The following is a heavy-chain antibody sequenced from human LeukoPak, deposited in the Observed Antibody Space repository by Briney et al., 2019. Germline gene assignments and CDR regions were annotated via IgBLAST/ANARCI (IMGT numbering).Heavy chain of an antibody. J-gene: IGHJ4*02. Sequence: GGSLRLSCAASGFTFSSYWMHWVRQAPRKGLVWVSRIKSDGSSTTYADSVKGRFTTSRDNAKNSLYLQMNSLRAEDTAVYYCARDEEWLVPGEFDYWGQGTLVTVSS. V-gene: IGHV3-74*01. CDR1: GFTFSSYW. CDR2: IKSDGSST. D-gene: IGHD6-19*01. CDR3: ARDEEWLVPGEFDY.